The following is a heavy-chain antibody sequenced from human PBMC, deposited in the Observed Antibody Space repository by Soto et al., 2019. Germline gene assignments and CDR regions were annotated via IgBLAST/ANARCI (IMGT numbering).Heavy chain of an antibody. V-gene: IGHV3-21*01. CDR2: ISSSSSYI. CDR1: GFTFSSYS. J-gene: IGHJ6*03. CDR3: AGCSTSCYAGRSFGGCMDV. D-gene: IGHD2-2*01. Sequence: GGSLRLSCAASGFTFSSYSMNWVRQAPGKGLEWVSSISSSSSYIYYADSVKGRFTISRDNAKNSLYLQMNSLRAEDTAVYYCAGCSTSCYAGRSFGGCMDVWGKGTTVTVSS.